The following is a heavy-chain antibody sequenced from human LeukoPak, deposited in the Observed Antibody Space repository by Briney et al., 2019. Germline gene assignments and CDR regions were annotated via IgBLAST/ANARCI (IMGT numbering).Heavy chain of an antibody. CDR1: GGSISSSSYY. Sequence: SETLSLTCTDSGGSISSSSYYWGWIRQPPGKGLEGIGTIYYSGSTYYNPSLKSRVTISVETSKNQFSLKLSSVTAADTAVYYCARDRHVITGTTFPPPLLAWFDPWGQGTLVTVSS. CDR2: IYYSGST. CDR3: ARDRHVITGTTFPPPLLAWFDP. D-gene: IGHD1-7*01. J-gene: IGHJ5*02. V-gene: IGHV4-39*07.